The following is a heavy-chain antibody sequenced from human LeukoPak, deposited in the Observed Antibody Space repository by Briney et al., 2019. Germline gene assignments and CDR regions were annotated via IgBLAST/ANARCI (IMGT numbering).Heavy chain of an antibody. CDR3: AKGYYYGSGS. D-gene: IGHD3-10*01. CDR2: ISWNSGSI. CDR1: GFTFDDYA. J-gene: IGHJ4*02. Sequence: GRSLRLPCAASGFTFDDYAMHWVRQAPGKGLEWVSGISWNSGSIGYADSVKGRFTISRDNAKNSLYLQMNSLRAEDTALYYCAKGYYYGSGSWGQGTLVTVSS. V-gene: IGHV3-9*01.